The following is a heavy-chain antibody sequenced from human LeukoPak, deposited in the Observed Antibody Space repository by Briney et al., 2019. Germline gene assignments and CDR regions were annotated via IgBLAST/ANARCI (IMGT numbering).Heavy chain of an antibody. J-gene: IGHJ5*02. CDR2: IIPLLGTT. CDR3: ARAAYNDFWSEYNYFGP. Sequence: SVKVSCKASGGTFSYTAISWVRQAPGQGLEWMGGIIPLLGTTNYAQKFQGRVTITKNDSTTTAYMELSSLRSDDTAMYYCARAAYNDFWSEYNYFGPWGQGSLVTVSS. D-gene: IGHD3-3*01. CDR1: GGTFSYTA. V-gene: IGHV1-69*05.